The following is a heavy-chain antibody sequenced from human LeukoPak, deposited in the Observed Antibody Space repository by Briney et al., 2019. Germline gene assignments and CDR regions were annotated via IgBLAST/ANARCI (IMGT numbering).Heavy chain of an antibody. CDR3: ARSRPHSSGWYLVGY. Sequence: GASVKVSCKASGYTFTGYYMHWVRQAPGQGLEWMGWINPNSGGTNYAQKFQGRVTMTRDTSISTAYMELSRLRSDDTAVYYCARSRPHSSGWYLVGYWGQGTLVTVSS. CDR2: INPNSGGT. J-gene: IGHJ4*02. V-gene: IGHV1-2*02. CDR1: GYTFTGYY. D-gene: IGHD6-19*01.